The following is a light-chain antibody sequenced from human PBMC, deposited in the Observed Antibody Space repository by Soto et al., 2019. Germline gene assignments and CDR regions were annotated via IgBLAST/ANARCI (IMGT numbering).Light chain of an antibody. CDR1: QDISSW. V-gene: IGKV1D-12*01. CDR3: QQINSFPLT. Sequence: DIQMTQSPSSVSASVGDRVTITCRASQDISSWLAWYQQKPGKAPKLLIHDASSLESGVPSRFSGSGSGTDFTLTISTLHPEDFATYYGQQINSFPLTFGGGTKVEIK. J-gene: IGKJ4*01. CDR2: DAS.